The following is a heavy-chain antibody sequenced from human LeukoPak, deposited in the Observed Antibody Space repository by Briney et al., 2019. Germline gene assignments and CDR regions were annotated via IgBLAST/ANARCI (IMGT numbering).Heavy chain of an antibody. CDR1: GGSISSYY. CDR3: ARSYYYGMDV. CDR2: FYYSGST. V-gene: IGHV4-59*08. Sequence: SETLSLTCTVSGGSISSYYWSWIRQPPGKGLEWIGYFYYSGSTNYNPSLKSRVTISVDTSKNQFSLKLSSVTAADTAVYYCARSYYYGMDVWGQGTTVTVSS. J-gene: IGHJ6*02.